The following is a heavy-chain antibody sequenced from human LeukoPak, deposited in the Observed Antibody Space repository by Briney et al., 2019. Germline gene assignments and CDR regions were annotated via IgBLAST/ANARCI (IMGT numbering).Heavy chain of an antibody. V-gene: IGHV3-7*01. CDR3: ARTPEQQLVRWFDP. J-gene: IGHJ5*02. Sequence: GGSLRLSCAASGFTFSSYWMSWVRQAPGKGLEWVANIKQDGSEKYYVDSVKGRFTISRDNAKNSLYLQMNSLRAEDTAVYYCARTPEQQLVRWFDPWGQGTLVTVSS. CDR2: IKQDGSEK. CDR1: GFTFSSYW. D-gene: IGHD6-13*01.